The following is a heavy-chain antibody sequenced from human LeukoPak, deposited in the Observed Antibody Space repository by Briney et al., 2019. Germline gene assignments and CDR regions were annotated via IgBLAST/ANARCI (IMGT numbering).Heavy chain of an antibody. CDR2: IIPIFGTA. J-gene: IGHJ4*02. V-gene: IGHV1-69*13. CDR1: GYTFTGYY. Sequence: SVKVSCKASGYTFTGYYMHWVRQAPGQGLEWMGGIIPIFGTANYAQKFQGRVTITADESTSTAYMELSSLRSEDTAVYYCAREEMATQYDYWGQGTLVTVSS. CDR3: AREEMATQYDY. D-gene: IGHD5-24*01.